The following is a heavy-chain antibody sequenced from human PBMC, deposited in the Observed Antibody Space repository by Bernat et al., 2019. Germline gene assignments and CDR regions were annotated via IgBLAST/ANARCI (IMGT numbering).Heavy chain of an antibody. CDR2: ISYDGSNK. Sequence: QVQRGEAGGGGGQPGRSLRLSWEAAGFTFSSYAMHWVRQAPGKGLEWVAVISYDGSNKYYADSVKGRFTISRDNSKNTLYLQMNSLRAEDTAVYYCARSAPWLLRAFDIWGQGTMVTVSS. J-gene: IGHJ3*02. D-gene: IGHD3-22*01. V-gene: IGHV3-30-3*01. CDR1: GFTFSSYA. CDR3: ARSAPWLLRAFDI.